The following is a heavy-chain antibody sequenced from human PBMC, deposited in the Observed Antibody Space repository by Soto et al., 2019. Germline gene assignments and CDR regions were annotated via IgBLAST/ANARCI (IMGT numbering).Heavy chain of an antibody. Sequence: EVQLVESEGGLVQPGGSLRLSCEASGFIFTTSDMSWVRQAPGKGLEWISSITITGDTTHYADSVKGRFTISRDNSRNTVYLQSNSLGVDDPAVYFCGKGGGGDHGYWGQGTLVAVSS. V-gene: IGHV3-23*04. D-gene: IGHD2-21*02. J-gene: IGHJ4*02. CDR3: GKGGGGDHGY. CDR1: GFIFTTSD. CDR2: ITITGDTT.